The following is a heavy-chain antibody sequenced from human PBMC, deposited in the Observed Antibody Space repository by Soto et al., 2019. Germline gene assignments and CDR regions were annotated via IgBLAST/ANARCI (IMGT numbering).Heavy chain of an antibody. J-gene: IGHJ4*02. CDR1: GFTFSSYE. D-gene: IGHD4-4*01. CDR3: ARVQPDDYSNPSYGYYFDY. V-gene: IGHV3-48*03. CDR2: ISSSGSTI. Sequence: PGGSLRLSCAASGFTFSSYEMNWVRQAPGKGLEWVSYISSSGSTIYYADSVKGRFTISRDNAKNSLYLQMNSLRAEDTAVYYCARVQPDDYSNPSYGYYFDYWGQGTLVTVSS.